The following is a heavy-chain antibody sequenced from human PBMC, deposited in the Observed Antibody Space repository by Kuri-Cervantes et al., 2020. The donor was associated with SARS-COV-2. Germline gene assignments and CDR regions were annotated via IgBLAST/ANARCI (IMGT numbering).Heavy chain of an antibody. J-gene: IGHJ4*02. CDR1: GFTFSGHW. V-gene: IGHV3-74*01. CDR3: VRDGDHWNFDY. Sequence: GESLKISCAASGFTFSGHWIHWVHQAPGKGLVWVSRINPDGSYTNNADSVKGRFTLSRDNAKNMLFPQMNSLRAEDTAVYYCVRDGDHWNFDYWGQGTLVTVSS. D-gene: IGHD1-1*01. CDR2: INPDGSYT.